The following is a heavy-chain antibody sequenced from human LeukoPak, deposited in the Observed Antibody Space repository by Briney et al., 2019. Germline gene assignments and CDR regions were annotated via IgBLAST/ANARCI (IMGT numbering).Heavy chain of an antibody. CDR3: ARVGGRWPDEY. CDR2: ISSSSSTI. Sequence: PGGSLRLSCAASGFTFSSFGMNWVRQAPRKGLEWVSYISSSSSTIYYADSVKGRFTISRDNAKNSLYLQMNSLRGEDTAVYYCARVGGRWPDEYWGQGTLVTVSS. D-gene: IGHD3-10*01. V-gene: IGHV3-48*01. J-gene: IGHJ4*02. CDR1: GFTFSSFG.